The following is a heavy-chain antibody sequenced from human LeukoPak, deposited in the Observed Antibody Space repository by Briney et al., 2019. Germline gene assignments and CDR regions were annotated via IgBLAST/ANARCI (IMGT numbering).Heavy chain of an antibody. CDR3: ARGSVTLDY. Sequence: GRSLRLPCAASGFTFSSYAMHWVRQAPGKGLEWVAVISYDGSNKYYADSVKGRFTISRDNSKNTLYLQMNSLRAEDTAVYYCARGSVTLDYWGQGTLVTVSS. CDR1: GFTFSSYA. V-gene: IGHV3-30-3*01. CDR2: ISYDGSNK. J-gene: IGHJ4*02. D-gene: IGHD2-21*02.